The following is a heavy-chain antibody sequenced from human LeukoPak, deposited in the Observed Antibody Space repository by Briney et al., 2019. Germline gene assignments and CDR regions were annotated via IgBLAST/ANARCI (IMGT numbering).Heavy chain of an antibody. J-gene: IGHJ1*01. V-gene: IGHV3-21*01. D-gene: IGHD3-16*01. CDR3: GRAFPPLRTSSAGDL. CDR2: ISGRSSHV. CDR1: GFTFSSNA. Sequence: PGGSLRLSCAASGFTFSSNAVNWVRQAPGKGLEWVSAISGRSSHVYYGESVKGRFTISRDNAKNSLYLQLDSLGVEDTAVYYCGRAFPPLRTSSAGDLWGQGTLVTVSS.